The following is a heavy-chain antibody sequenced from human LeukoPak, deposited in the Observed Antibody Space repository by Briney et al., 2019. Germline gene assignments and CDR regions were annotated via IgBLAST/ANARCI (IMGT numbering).Heavy chain of an antibody. V-gene: IGHV3-15*01. D-gene: IGHD2-2*01. CDR3: TAVVVPADMSAQDEY. CDR1: GFTFSNAC. J-gene: IGHJ4*02. Sequence: PGGSLRLSCAASGFTFSNACMSWVRQAPGQGLEWVGLIKSKTDGGTTYYASPVKGRFTISTDDTNNTVLLQITSLETENAAVYYCTAVVVPADMSAQDEYWGQGTLVTVSS. CDR2: IKSKTDGGTT.